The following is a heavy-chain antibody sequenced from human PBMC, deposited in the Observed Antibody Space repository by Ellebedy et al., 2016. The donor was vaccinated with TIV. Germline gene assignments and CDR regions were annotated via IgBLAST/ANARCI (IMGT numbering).Heavy chain of an antibody. V-gene: IGHV1-69*13. CDR2: IIPIFGTA. CDR1: GGTFSSYA. D-gene: IGHD3-10*01. J-gene: IGHJ6*02. CDR3: ARAPTITMDRGVITNYGMDV. Sequence: ASVKVSCKASGGTFSSYAISWVRQAPGQGLEWMGGIIPIFGTANYAQKFQGRVTITADESTSTAYMELSSLRSEDTAVYYCARAPTITMDRGVITNYGMDVWGQGTTVTVSS.